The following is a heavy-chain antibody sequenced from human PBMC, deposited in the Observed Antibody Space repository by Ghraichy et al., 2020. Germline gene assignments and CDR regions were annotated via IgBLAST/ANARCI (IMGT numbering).Heavy chain of an antibody. Sequence: SETLSLTCAVYGGSFSGYYWSWIRQPPGKGLEWIGEINHSGSTNYNPSLKSRVTISVDTSKNQFSLKLSSVTAADTAVYYCARGIMTTVTTGCDYWGQGTLVTVSS. D-gene: IGHD4-17*01. J-gene: IGHJ4*02. CDR2: INHSGST. V-gene: IGHV4-34*01. CDR3: ARGIMTTVTTGCDY. CDR1: GGSFSGYY.